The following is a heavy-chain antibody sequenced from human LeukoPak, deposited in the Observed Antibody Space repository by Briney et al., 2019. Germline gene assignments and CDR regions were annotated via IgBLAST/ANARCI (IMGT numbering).Heavy chain of an antibody. Sequence: GGSLRLSCAASGFTFSNYALARVRQAPGKGLEWVSTISGSGATTYYADSVKGRFTISRDTSKNTLYLQMNSLRVEDTAVYYCARRLVVPAAFDYWGQGTLVTVSS. CDR3: ARRLVVPAAFDY. D-gene: IGHD2-2*01. J-gene: IGHJ4*02. CDR1: GFTFSNYA. CDR2: ISGSGATT. V-gene: IGHV3-23*01.